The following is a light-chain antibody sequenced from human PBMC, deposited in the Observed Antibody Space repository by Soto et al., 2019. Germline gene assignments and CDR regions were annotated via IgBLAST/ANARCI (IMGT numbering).Light chain of an antibody. CDR3: MQGTHWPPYT. V-gene: IGKV2-30*01. J-gene: IGKJ2*01. CDR1: QSLAYIDGNTY. CDR2: KVS. Sequence: EVVMTQSPLSLPVTLGQPASISCRSSQSLAYIDGNTYLSWFQQRPGQSPRHLIYKVSNRESGXPXRXXGSGSGTDFTLKISRVEAEDVGVYYCMQGTHWPPYTFGQGTKLEIK.